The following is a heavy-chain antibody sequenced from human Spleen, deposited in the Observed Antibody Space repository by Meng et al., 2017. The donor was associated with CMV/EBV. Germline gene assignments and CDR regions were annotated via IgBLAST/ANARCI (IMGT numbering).Heavy chain of an antibody. Sequence: SCKASGYTFTGYYMHWVRQAPGKGLEWVSAISGSGGSTYYADSVKGRFTISRDNSKNTLYLQMNSLRAEDTAVYYCARTLGYCSGGSCYSDEGDYWGQGTLVTVSS. J-gene: IGHJ4*02. D-gene: IGHD2-15*01. V-gene: IGHV3-23*01. CDR2: ISGSGGST. CDR1: GYTFTGYY. CDR3: ARTLGYCSGGSCYSDEGDY.